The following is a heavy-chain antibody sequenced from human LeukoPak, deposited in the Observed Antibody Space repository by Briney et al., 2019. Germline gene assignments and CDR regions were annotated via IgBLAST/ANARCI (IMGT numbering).Heavy chain of an antibody. V-gene: IGHV3-33*06. CDR3: AKVVQYTATTGAGLDY. J-gene: IGHJ4*02. CDR1: GFTFFNYG. Sequence: GGSLRLSCAASGFTFFNYGMHWVRQAPGKGLDWVAVTGYDGSYKYYADSVRGRFTISRDNSKNTLYLHMDSLRAEDTAIYYCAKVVQYTATTGAGLDYWGRGTLVTVSS. D-gene: IGHD1-1*01. CDR2: TGYDGSYK.